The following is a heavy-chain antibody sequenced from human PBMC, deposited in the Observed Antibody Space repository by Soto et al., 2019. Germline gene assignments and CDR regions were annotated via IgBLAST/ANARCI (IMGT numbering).Heavy chain of an antibody. Sequence: QVQLQESGPGLVMPSQTLSLTCTVSGGSFSSGGYYWNWIRQRPGKGLEWIGYISNSGSTYYNPSLKSRLTISLDTSKNQFSLKLSSVTAADTAVYYCARDSGSYSWFDYWGQGTLVTVSS. CDR1: GGSFSSGGYY. D-gene: IGHD1-26*01. CDR3: ARDSGSYSWFDY. CDR2: ISNSGST. J-gene: IGHJ4*02. V-gene: IGHV4-31*03.